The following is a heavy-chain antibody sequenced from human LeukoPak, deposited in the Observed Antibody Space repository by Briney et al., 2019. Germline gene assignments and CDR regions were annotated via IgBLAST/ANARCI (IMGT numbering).Heavy chain of an antibody. Sequence: GGSLRLSCAASGFTLSSYSMNWVRQAPGKGREWVSSISSSISYIFYADSVKGRFTISRDNAKNSLYLQMNSLRAEDTAVYYCARDYYDSRRKFDYWGQGTLVTVSS. CDR2: ISSSISYI. CDR3: ARDYYDSRRKFDY. CDR1: GFTLSSYS. D-gene: IGHD3-22*01. J-gene: IGHJ4*02. V-gene: IGHV3-21*01.